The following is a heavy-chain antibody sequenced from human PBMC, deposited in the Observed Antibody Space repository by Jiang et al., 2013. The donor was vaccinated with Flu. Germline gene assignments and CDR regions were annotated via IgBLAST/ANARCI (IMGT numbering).Heavy chain of an antibody. D-gene: IGHD1-26*01. J-gene: IGHJ5*02. Sequence: GYYINNGHYWARIRQPQEGLEWIGNXFIWSPTTAVLESRVTISLDTSKNQFSLNLRSVTAADTAVYYCARLSPGNLGRRGWFDPWGQGTLVTVSS. CDR3: ARLSPGNLGRRGWFDP. V-gene: IGHV4-38-2*01. CDR1: GYYINNGHY. CDR2: XFIWSP.